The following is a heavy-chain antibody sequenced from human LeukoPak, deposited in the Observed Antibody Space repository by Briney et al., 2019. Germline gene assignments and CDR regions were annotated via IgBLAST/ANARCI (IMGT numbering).Heavy chain of an antibody. CDR2: XSAYNGNT. CDR1: GYTFTSYX. V-gene: IGHV1-18*01. Sequence: ASVKVSCKASGYTFTSYXXXWVRQAPGQGLEWMGXXSAYNGNTNYAQKLQGRVTMTTDTSTSTAYMELRSLRPDDTAVYYCARDWTPHVDTAGVGDYWGQGTLVTVSS. D-gene: IGHD5-18*01. J-gene: IGHJ4*02. CDR3: ARDWTPHVDTAGVGDY.